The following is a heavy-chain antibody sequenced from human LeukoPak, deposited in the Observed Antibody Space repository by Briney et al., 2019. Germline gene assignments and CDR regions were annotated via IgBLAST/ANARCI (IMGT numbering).Heavy chain of an antibody. J-gene: IGHJ4*02. D-gene: IGHD3-22*01. CDR3: ARDLLIYDSSGYPFDY. CDR1: GLTFSDYY. CDR2: ISSSGSTI. V-gene: IGHV3-11*01. Sequence: PGGSLRLSCAASGLTFSDYYMSWIRQAPGKGLEWVSYISSSGSTIYYADSVKGRFTISRDNAKNSPYLQMNSLRAEDTAVYYCARDLLIYDSSGYPFDYWGQGTLVTVSS.